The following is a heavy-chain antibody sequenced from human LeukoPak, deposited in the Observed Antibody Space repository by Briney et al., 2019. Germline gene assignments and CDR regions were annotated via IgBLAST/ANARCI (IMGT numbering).Heavy chain of an antibody. Sequence: SETLSLTCTVSGGSISSGGYYWSWIRQPPGKGLEWIGNIYHSGSTYYNPSLKSRVTISVDRSKNQFSLKLSSVPAADTAVYYGAREMSGGRAFDYWGQGTLVTVSS. V-gene: IGHV4-30-2*01. CDR3: AREMSGGRAFDY. CDR1: GGSISSGGYY. CDR2: IYHSGST. D-gene: IGHD1-26*01. J-gene: IGHJ4*02.